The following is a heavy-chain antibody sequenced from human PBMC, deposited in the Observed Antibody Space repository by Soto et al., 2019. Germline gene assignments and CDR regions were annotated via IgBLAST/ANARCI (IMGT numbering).Heavy chain of an antibody. CDR3: ARDRGSVTNWFDP. CDR1: GFTFSSYS. V-gene: IGHV3-21*01. D-gene: IGHD4-17*01. Sequence: GGSLRLSCAASGFTFSSYSMNWVRQAPGKGLEWVSSISSSSSYIYYADSVKGRFTISRDKAKNSLYLQMNSLRAEDTAVYYCARDRGSVTNWFDPWGQGTLVTVSS. CDR2: ISSSSSYI. J-gene: IGHJ5*02.